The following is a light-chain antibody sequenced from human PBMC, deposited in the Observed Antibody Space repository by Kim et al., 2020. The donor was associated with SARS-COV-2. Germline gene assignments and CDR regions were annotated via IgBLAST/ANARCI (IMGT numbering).Light chain of an antibody. CDR3: SAWDSSLSVWV. CDR2: RNN. V-gene: IGLV10-54*01. J-gene: IGLJ3*02. CDR1: SNNVGNQG. Sequence: QAGLTQPPSVSKGLRQTATLTCTGNSNNVGNQGAAWLQQHQGHPPKLLSFRNNSRPSGISERLSASRSGNTASLTITGLQPEDEADYYCSAWDSSLSVWVFGGGTKLTVL.